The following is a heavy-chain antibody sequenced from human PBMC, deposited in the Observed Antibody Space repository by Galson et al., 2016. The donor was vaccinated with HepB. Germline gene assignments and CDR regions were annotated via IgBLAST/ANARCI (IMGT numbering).Heavy chain of an antibody. V-gene: IGHV3-7*01. Sequence: SLRLSCAASGFTFSSYWMSWVRQAPGKGLEWVANIKQDGSEKYYVDSVKGRFTISRDNAKNSLYLQMNSLRAEDAAVYYCARAAIGVEVGDANVYYYYGMDVWGKGTTVTVSS. J-gene: IGHJ6*04. CDR2: IKQDGSEK. CDR3: ARAAIGVEVGDANVYYYYGMDV. CDR1: GFTFSSYW. D-gene: IGHD2-2*01.